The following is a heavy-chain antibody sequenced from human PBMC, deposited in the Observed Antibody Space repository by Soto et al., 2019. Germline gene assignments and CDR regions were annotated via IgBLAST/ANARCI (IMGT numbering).Heavy chain of an antibody. V-gene: IGHV4-38-2*02. CDR2: MHHSGTT. CDR1: GQSISSGHY. D-gene: IGHD5-18*01. CDR3: ARDQGYGEISPYLDF. Sequence: SETLSLTCTGSGQSISSGHYWGWIRQPPGKGPEWIGSMHHSGTTHYNPSLRSRVTISMDTSKDQFSLKLRSVTAADTALYYCARDQGYGEISPYLDFWGQGTLVTVSS. J-gene: IGHJ4*02.